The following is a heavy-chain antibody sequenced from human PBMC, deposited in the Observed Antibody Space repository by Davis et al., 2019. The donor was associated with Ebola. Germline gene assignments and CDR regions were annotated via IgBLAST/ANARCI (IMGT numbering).Heavy chain of an antibody. V-gene: IGHV3-30*18. Sequence: GESLKISCAASGFTFSSYSMNWVRQAPGKGLEWVAVISYDGSNKYYADSVKGRFTISRDNSKNTLYLQMNSLRAEDTAVYYCAKDLDCSSTSCYYYYYGMDVWGQGTTVTVSS. CDR2: ISYDGSNK. CDR3: AKDLDCSSTSCYYYYYGMDV. CDR1: GFTFSSYS. D-gene: IGHD2-2*01. J-gene: IGHJ6*02.